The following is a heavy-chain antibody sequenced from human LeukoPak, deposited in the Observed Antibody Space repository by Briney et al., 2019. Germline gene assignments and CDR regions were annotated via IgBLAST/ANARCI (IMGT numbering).Heavy chain of an antibody. Sequence: SETLSLTCAVYGGSFSGYYWSWIRQPPGKGLEWIGEINHSGSTNYNPSLKSRATISVDTSKNQFSLKLSSVTAADTAVYYCARGWVERGYYYYYMDVWGKGTTVTVSS. V-gene: IGHV4-34*01. J-gene: IGHJ6*03. CDR1: GGSFSGYY. CDR2: INHSGST. D-gene: IGHD3-16*01. CDR3: ARGWVERGYYYYYMDV.